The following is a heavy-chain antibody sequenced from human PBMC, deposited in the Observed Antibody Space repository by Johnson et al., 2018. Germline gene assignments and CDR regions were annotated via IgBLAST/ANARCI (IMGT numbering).Heavy chain of an antibody. CDR1: GFTFSSYS. J-gene: IGHJ3*02. CDR3: AKDVRVGGDGFDI. D-gene: IGHD1-26*01. CDR2: ISNDGSNK. V-gene: IGHV3-30*18. Sequence: QVQLVQSGGGLVKPGGSLRLSCAASGFTFSSYSMNWVRQAPGKGLEWVAFISNDGSNKYYADSVKGRFTMSRDNSKNTLSLQMNSRRTEDTAVYYCAKDVRVGGDGFDIWGQGTMVTVSS.